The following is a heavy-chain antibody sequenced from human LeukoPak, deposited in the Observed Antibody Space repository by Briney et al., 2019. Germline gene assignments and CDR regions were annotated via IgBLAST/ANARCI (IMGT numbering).Heavy chain of an antibody. CDR1: GGSISSYY. D-gene: IGHD5-12*01. Sequence: SETLSLACTVSGGSISSYYWSWIRQPAGKGLEWIGRIYTSGSTNYNPSLKSRVTVSVDTSKNQFSLKLSSVTAADTAVYYCARDSVATVFDYWGQGTLVTVSS. CDR2: IYTSGST. J-gene: IGHJ4*02. CDR3: ARDSVATVFDY. V-gene: IGHV4-4*07.